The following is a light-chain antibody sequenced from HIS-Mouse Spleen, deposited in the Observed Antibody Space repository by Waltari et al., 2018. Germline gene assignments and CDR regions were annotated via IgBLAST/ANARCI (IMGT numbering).Light chain of an antibody. CDR2: QDS. V-gene: IGLV3-1*01. Sequence: SYELTQPPSVSVSPGQTASITCSGDKLGEKYACWYQQKPGQSPVLVISQDSKRPSGIPSRFPGSNSGHTATLTISGTQAMDEADYYCQAWDSSTYVFGTGTKVTVL. CDR3: QAWDSSTYV. CDR1: KLGEKY. J-gene: IGLJ1*01.